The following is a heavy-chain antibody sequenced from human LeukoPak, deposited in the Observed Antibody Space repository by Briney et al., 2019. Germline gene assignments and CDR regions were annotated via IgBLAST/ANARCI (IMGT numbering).Heavy chain of an antibody. J-gene: IGHJ6*04. CDR2: ISSTSSYI. D-gene: IGHD3-10*02. CDR3: AELGITMIGGV. Sequence: GGSLRLSCAASGFSFITYNMNWVRQAPGKGLEWVSSISSTSSYIYYADSVKGRFTISRDNAKNSLYLQMNSLRAEDTAVYYCAELGITMIGGVWGKGTTVTISS. V-gene: IGHV3-21*01. CDR1: GFSFITYN.